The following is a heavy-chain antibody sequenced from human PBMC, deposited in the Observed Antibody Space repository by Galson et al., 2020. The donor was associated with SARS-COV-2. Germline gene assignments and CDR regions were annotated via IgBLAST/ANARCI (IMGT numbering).Heavy chain of an antibody. CDR1: GFTFSSYD. CDR2: VSGDGGYI. J-gene: IGHJ6*02. CDR3: AKDAVASYGRDG. D-gene: IGHD6-19*01. V-gene: IGHV3-23*01. Sequence: GGSLRLSCPGSGFTFSSYDISWVRQAPGKGLEWVSSVSGDGGYIYYGDSVRGRFTVSRDNSKNTLHLQMNSLRVEDTAVYYCAKDAVASYGRDGWGQGTTVTVSS.